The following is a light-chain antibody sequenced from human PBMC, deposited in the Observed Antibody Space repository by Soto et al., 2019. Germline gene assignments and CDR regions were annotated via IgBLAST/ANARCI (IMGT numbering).Light chain of an antibody. J-gene: IGLJ2*01. Sequence: QSVLTQPASVSGSPGQSITISCTGTSSYVGGYNYVSWYQHHPGKAPKLMIYEVSNRPSGVSNRFSGSKSGTTASLTISGLQTEDEADYYCSSYTTSSTRIFGGGTKLTVL. V-gene: IGLV2-14*01. CDR1: SSYVGGYNY. CDR3: SSYTTSSTRI. CDR2: EVS.